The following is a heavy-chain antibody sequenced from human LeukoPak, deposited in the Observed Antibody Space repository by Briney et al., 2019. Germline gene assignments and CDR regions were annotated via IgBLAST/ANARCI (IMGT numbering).Heavy chain of an antibody. CDR1: GFTFSSYA. D-gene: IGHD5-12*01. CDR2: ITDAVGST. Sequence: GGSLRLSCAASGFTFSSYAMNWVRQAPGKGLEWVSAITDAVGSTHYADSVKGRFTISSDNSKNTVYLQMNSLRPEDMAVYYCAKEIFSGLLYIDYWGQGTLVTVSS. CDR3: AKEIFSGLLYIDY. J-gene: IGHJ4*02. V-gene: IGHV3-23*01.